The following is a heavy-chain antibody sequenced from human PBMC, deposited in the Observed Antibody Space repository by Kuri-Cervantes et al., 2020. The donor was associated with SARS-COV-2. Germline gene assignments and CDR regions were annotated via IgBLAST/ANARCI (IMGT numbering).Heavy chain of an antibody. CDR1: GFTFSSYS. J-gene: IGHJ5*02. V-gene: IGHV3-21*01. Sequence: GESLKISCAASGFTFSSYSMNWVRQAPGKGLEWVSSISSSSSYIYYADSVKGRFTISRDNAKNSLYLQMNSLRAGDTAVYYCARNSGSSPWGQGTLVTVSS. CDR3: ARNSGSSP. D-gene: IGHD1-26*01. CDR2: ISSSSSYI.